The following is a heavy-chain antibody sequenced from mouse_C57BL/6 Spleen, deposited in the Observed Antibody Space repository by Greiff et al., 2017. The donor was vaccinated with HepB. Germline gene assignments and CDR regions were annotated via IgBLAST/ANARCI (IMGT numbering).Heavy chain of an antibody. J-gene: IGHJ2*01. CDR1: GYAFSSYW. Sequence: QVQLKQSGAELVKPGASVKISCKASGYAFSSYWMNWVKQRPGKGLEWIGQIYPGDGDTNYNGKFKGKATLTADKSSSTAYMQLSSLTSEDSAVYFCARDDYGSSLVDYWGQGTTLTVSS. D-gene: IGHD1-1*01. CDR3: ARDDYGSSLVDY. V-gene: IGHV1-80*01. CDR2: IYPGDGDT.